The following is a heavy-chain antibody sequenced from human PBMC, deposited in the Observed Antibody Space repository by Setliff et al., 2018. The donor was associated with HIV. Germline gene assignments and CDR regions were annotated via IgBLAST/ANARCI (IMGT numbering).Heavy chain of an antibody. CDR3: ARPTLGIGGGSMFDY. CDR1: GGSMNSHY. CDR2: IYYSVST. V-gene: IGHV4-59*11. Sequence: SETLSLTCTVSGGSMNSHYWSWIRQSPGRGLEWIGYIYYSVSTKYNPSLKSRVSMSIDTSKNQFSLKMSSVTAADTAVYYCARPTLGIGGGSMFDYWGQGMLVTVSS. J-gene: IGHJ4*02. D-gene: IGHD3-3*01.